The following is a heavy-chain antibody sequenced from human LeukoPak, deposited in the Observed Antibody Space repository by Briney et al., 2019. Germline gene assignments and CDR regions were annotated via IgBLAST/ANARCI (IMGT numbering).Heavy chain of an antibody. CDR2: IYYSGST. J-gene: IGHJ4*02. D-gene: IGHD1-26*01. CDR3: ARGGAASF. V-gene: IGHV4-59*11. Sequence: SETLSLTCTVSGGSISSHYWSWIRQPPGKGLEWIGYIYYSGSTNYNPSLKSRVTISVDTSKNQFSLKLSSVTAADTAVYYCARGGAASFWGQGTPVTVSS. CDR1: GGSISSHY.